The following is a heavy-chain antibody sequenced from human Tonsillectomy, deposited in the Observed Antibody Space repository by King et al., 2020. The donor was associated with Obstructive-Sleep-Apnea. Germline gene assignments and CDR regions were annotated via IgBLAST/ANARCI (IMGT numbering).Heavy chain of an antibody. CDR2: ISYSGST. CDR3: ARDRVGRDGYNRFDY. D-gene: IGHD5-24*01. Sequence: QLQESGPGLVKPSETLSLTCTVSGGSINSYYWSWIRQTPGKGLEWIGYISYSGSTNYNPSLKSRVTISVAPSKNQFSLKLSSVTAADTAVYYCARDRVGRDGYNRFDYWGQGTLVTVSS. V-gene: IGHV4-59*01. J-gene: IGHJ4*02. CDR1: GGSINSYY.